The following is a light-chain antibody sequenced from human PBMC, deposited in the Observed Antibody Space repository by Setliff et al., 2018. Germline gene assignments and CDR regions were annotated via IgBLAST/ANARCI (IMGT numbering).Light chain of an antibody. CDR1: TSDIGAYNY. V-gene: IGLV2-8*01. Sequence: QSALTQPASVSGSPGQSITISCTGSTSDIGAYNYVAWCQQHPGKAPKLMIYEVSKWPSGVPDRFSGSKSGNTASLAVSGLQAEDEADYYCSSYAGSNNYVFGTGTKVTVL. CDR2: EVS. CDR3: SSYAGSNNYV. J-gene: IGLJ1*01.